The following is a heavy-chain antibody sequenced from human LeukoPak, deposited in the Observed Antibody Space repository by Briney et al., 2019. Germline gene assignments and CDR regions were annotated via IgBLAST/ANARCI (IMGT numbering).Heavy chain of an antibody. J-gene: IGHJ6*03. CDR2: IIPIFGTA. CDR3: ATLTPYYYDSSGYTHYYYYMDV. Sequence: SVKVSCEASGGTFSSYAISWVRQAPGQGLEWMGGIIPIFGTANYAQKFQGRVTITADESTSTAYMELSSLRSEDTAVYYCATLTPYYYDSSGYTHYYYYMDVWGKGTTVTVSS. D-gene: IGHD3-22*01. CDR1: GGTFSSYA. V-gene: IGHV1-69*01.